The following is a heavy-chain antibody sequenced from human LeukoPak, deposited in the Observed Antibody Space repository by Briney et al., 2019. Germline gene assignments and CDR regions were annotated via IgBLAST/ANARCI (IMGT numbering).Heavy chain of an antibody. D-gene: IGHD2-2*01. Sequence: ASVKVSCKASGYTFTGYYMHWVRQAPGQGLEWMGWISAYNGNTNYAQKLQGRVTMTTDTSTSTAYMELRSLRSDDTAMYYCARDRSLYCSSTSCPKLDFDYWGQGTLVTVSS. CDR2: ISAYNGNT. J-gene: IGHJ4*02. CDR3: ARDRSLYCSSTSCPKLDFDY. CDR1: GYTFTGYY. V-gene: IGHV1-18*04.